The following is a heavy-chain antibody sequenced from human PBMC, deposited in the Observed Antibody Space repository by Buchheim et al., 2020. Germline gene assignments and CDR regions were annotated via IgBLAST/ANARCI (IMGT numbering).Heavy chain of an antibody. CDR2: ISSSSSYI. CDR1: GFTFSSYS. J-gene: IGHJ6*02. D-gene: IGHD2-2*01. CDR3: ARSVVVPAATSYYYGMDV. Sequence: EVQLVESGGGLVKPGGSLRLSCAASGFTFSSYSMNWVRQAPGKGLEWVSSISSSSSYIYYADSVKGRFTISRDNAKNSLYLQMNSLRAEDTAVYYCARSVVVPAATSYYYGMDVWGQGTT. V-gene: IGHV3-21*01.